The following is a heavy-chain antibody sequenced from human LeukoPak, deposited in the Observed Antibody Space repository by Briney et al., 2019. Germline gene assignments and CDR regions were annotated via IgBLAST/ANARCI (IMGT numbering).Heavy chain of an antibody. CDR2: IIGSGGGT. CDR1: GFHFSTYA. D-gene: IGHD1-26*01. CDR3: AKNRGAGSHYYYHMNV. Sequence: GGSLRLFCAASGFHFSTYAMRWVGQAAGKGLEWVSLIIGSGGGTYYADSVTGRFTISRDNSKNTLYLQLNSLRVEDTAVYYCAKNRGAGSHYYYHMNVWGKGTTVTVSS. V-gene: IGHV3-23*01. J-gene: IGHJ6*03.